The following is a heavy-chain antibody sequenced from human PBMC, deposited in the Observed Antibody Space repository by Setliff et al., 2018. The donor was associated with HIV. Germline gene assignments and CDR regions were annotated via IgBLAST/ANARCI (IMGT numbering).Heavy chain of an antibody. CDR2: IWHARNT. CDR3: ARAVNLTFDI. J-gene: IGHJ3*02. V-gene: IGHV4-38-2*02. CDR1: GYSSAGNLA. Sequence: TSETLSLTCTVSGYSSAGNLAWAWIRQHPKKGLEWISSIWHARNTLYNPSLKSRVSISLDTSMEEFGLQLSSVAAADTAVYYCARAVNLTFDIWSLGTMVTVSS.